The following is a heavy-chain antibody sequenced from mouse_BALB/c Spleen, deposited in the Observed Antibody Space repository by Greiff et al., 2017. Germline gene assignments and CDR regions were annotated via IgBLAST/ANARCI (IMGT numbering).Heavy chain of an antibody. CDR3: ARGGTYGNYNYFDY. CDR1: GYTFTSYW. D-gene: IGHD2-1*01. V-gene: IGHV1S81*02. Sequence: QVQLQQPGAELVKPGASVKLSCKASGYTFTSYWMHWVKQRPGQGLEWIGEINPSNGRTNYNEKFKSKATLTVDKSSSTAYMQLSSLTSEDSAVYYCARGGTYGNYNYFDYWGQGTTLTVSS. CDR2: INPSNGRT. J-gene: IGHJ2*01.